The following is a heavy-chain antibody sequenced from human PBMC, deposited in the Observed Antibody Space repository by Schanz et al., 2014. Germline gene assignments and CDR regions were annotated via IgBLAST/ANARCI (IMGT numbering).Heavy chain of an antibody. Sequence: QVYLVESGGDLVKPGGSLRLSCAASGFTFSDYYMAWIRQAPGKGLEWVSHISGSSIHKNYADSVKGRFSISRDNGETSVYLQINSLRADDTAIYFCARNDYDDVDLSSFYFDHWGQGTLVTVSS. CDR2: ISGSSIHK. CDR3: ARNDYDDVDLSSFYFDH. CDR1: GFTFSDYY. V-gene: IGHV3-11*05. J-gene: IGHJ4*02. D-gene: IGHD3-22*01.